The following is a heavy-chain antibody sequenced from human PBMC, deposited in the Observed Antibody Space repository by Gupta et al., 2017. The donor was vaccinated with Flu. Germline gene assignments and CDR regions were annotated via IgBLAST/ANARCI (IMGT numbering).Heavy chain of an antibody. V-gene: IGHV4-61*02. CDR3: AREGGGYYDSSGYSDYYYGMDV. D-gene: IGHD3-22*01. CDR1: GGSISSGSYY. J-gene: IGHJ6*02. Sequence: QVQLQESGPGLVKPSQTLSLTCTVSGGSISSGSYYWSWIRQPAGKGLEWIGRIYTSGSTNYNPSLKSRVTISVDTSKNQFSLKLSSVTAADTAVYYCAREGGGYYDSSGYSDYYYGMDVWGQGTTVTVSS. CDR2: IYTSGST.